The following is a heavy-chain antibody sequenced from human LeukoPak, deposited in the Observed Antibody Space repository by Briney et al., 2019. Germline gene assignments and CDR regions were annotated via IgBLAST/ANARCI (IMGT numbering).Heavy chain of an antibody. CDR2: IYYSGST. Sequence: SETLSLTCTVSGGSISSYYWIWIRQPPGKGLEGIGYIYYSGSTNYNPSLKSRVTISVHTSKVQFSLQLSSVPAADTAVYYCARTPPYCSGGRCYPVIYYYGIHVWAKGPTVRVSS. CDR1: GGSISSYY. V-gene: IGHV4-59*01. J-gene: IGHJ6*04. D-gene: IGHD2-15*01. CDR3: ARTPPYCSGGRCYPVIYYYGIHV.